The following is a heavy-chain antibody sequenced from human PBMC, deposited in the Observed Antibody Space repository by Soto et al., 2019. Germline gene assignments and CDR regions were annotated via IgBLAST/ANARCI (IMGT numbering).Heavy chain of an antibody. CDR1: GGSMSSAGYY. D-gene: IGHD5-12*01. Sequence: SETLSLTCTVSGGSMSSAGYYWSWIRQHPGKGLEWIGSSYYSGRTYYNPSLKSRITISVDTSKNQLSLKLSSVTAADTAVYYCASQGGYDYYCYGMDVWGQGTTVTVSS. V-gene: IGHV4-31*03. CDR2: SYYSGRT. J-gene: IGHJ6*02. CDR3: ASQGGYDYYCYGMDV.